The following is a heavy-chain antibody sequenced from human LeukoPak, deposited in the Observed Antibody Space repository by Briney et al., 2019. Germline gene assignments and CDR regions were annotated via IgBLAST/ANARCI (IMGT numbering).Heavy chain of an antibody. CDR3: ARSSASYHFGMDV. CDR1: GYSFTSHW. D-gene: IGHD3-10*01. V-gene: IGHV5-51*01. Sequence: GESLKISFKGSGYSFTSHWIGWVRPMPGKGLEWLGIIDPRDSDTRYSPSFQGQVTISADKSISTAYLQWSSLKASDTAMYYCARSSASYHFGMDVWGKGTTVIVSS. CDR2: IDPRDSDT. J-gene: IGHJ6*04.